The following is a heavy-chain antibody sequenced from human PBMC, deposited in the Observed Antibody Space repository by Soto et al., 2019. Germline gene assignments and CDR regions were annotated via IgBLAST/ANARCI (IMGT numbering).Heavy chain of an antibody. V-gene: IGHV3-21*01. Sequence: SGGSLRLPCAASGFTFSSYSMNWVRQAPGKGLEWVSSISSSSSYIYYADSVKGRFTISRDNAKNSLYLQMNSLRAEDTAVYYCARDRDITMVRGVYPPTFDYWGQGTLVTVSS. D-gene: IGHD3-10*01. J-gene: IGHJ4*02. CDR2: ISSSSSYI. CDR3: ARDRDITMVRGVYPPTFDY. CDR1: GFTFSSYS.